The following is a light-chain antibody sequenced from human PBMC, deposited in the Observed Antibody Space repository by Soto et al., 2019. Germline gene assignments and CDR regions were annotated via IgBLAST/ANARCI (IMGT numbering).Light chain of an antibody. CDR3: QQYNNWWT. V-gene: IGKV3D-15*01. J-gene: IGKJ1*01. Sequence: EIVLTQSPATLSVSPGETATLSCRASQSVSKNLAWYQQKPGQAPRLLIYEASTKATGIPARFSGSGSGTDFTLTISSLQSEDFVVYYCQQYNNWWTFGQGTKVEIK. CDR1: QSVSKN. CDR2: EAS.